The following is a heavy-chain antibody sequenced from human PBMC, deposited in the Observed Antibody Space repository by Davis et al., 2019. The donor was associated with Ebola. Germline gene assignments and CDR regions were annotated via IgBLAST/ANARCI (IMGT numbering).Heavy chain of an antibody. CDR2: ISYDGSNK. Sequence: GESLKISCAASGFTFSSYAMHWVRQAPGKGLEWVAVISYDGSNKYYADSVKGRFTISRDNSKNTLYLQMNSLRAEDTAVYYCARGKPSSGMNTNWFDPWGQGTLVTVSS. D-gene: IGHD3-10*01. CDR3: ARGKPSSGMNTNWFDP. J-gene: IGHJ5*02. CDR1: GFTFSSYA. V-gene: IGHV3-30-3*01.